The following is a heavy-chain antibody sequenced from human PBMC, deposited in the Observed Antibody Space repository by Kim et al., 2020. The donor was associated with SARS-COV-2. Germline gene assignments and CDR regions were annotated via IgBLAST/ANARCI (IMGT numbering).Heavy chain of an antibody. J-gene: IGHJ2*01. CDR2: ISSSSSYT. D-gene: IGHD2-2*01. CDR1: GFTFSDYY. CDR3: ARVTGDIVVVPAANQVYFDL. Sequence: GGSLRLSCAASGFTFSDYYMSWIRQAPGKGLEWVSYISSSSSYTNYADSVKGRFTISRDNAKNSLYLQMNSLRAEDTAVYYCARVTGDIVVVPAANQVYFDLWGRGTLVTVSS. V-gene: IGHV3-11*06.